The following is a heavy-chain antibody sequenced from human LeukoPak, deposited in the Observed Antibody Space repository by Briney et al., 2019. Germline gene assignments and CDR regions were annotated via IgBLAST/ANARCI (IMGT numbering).Heavy chain of an antibody. J-gene: IGHJ3*01. CDR2: LYSDGTT. V-gene: IGHV3-66*01. D-gene: IGHD2-21*02. Sequence: GGPLRLSCAASGFTVSSHYMNWVRQAPGKGLQWVSVLYSDGTTYYADSVKGRFTISRDNSRSTLYLQMNSLRAEDTAVYFCARVAYYRVTADQITDAFDVWGRGTVVTVSS. CDR1: GFTVSSHY. CDR3: ARVAYYRVTADQITDAFDV.